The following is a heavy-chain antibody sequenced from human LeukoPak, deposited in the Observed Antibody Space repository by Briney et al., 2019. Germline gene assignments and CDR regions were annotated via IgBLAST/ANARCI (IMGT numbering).Heavy chain of an antibody. V-gene: IGHV1-18*01. Sequence: ASVRVSCKASGYTFTRYGISWVRQAPGQGLQWLGWISASNGNTNYAQKFRDRVTMSTDTSTGTAYLDVRSLTSDDTAVYYCARDHSNWNYAPDFWGQGALVIVSS. CDR2: ISASNGNT. CDR1: GYTFTRYG. D-gene: IGHD1-7*01. CDR3: ARDHSNWNYAPDF. J-gene: IGHJ4*02.